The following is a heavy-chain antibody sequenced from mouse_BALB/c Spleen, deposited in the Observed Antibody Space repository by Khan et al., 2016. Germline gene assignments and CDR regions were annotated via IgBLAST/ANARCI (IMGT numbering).Heavy chain of an antibody. CDR3: AYYGNYVY. D-gene: IGHD2-1*01. V-gene: IGHV1-7*01. CDR2: INPSTGYT. CDR1: GYTFTSYW. J-gene: IGHJ2*01. Sequence: QVQLQQSGAELAKPGASVKMSCKASGYTFTSYWMHWVKQRPGQGLEWIGYINPSTGYTAYNQKFKDKATLTADKSSSTAYMQLSSLTSEDSAVYYCAYYGNYVYWGQDTTLTVSS.